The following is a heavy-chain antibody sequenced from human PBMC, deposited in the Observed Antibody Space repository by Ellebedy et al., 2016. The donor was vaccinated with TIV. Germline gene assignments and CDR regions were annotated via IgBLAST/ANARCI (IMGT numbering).Heavy chain of an antibody. Sequence: GGSLRLXCAASGFTFSSYWMHWVRQAPGKGLVWVSRINSDGSSTSYADSVKGRFTISRDNSKNTLYLQMNSLRAEDTAVYYCARDRPSGYSSGWYGNAFDIWGQGTMVTVSS. D-gene: IGHD6-19*01. CDR1: GFTFSSYW. J-gene: IGHJ3*02. CDR2: INSDGSST. V-gene: IGHV3-74*01. CDR3: ARDRPSGYSSGWYGNAFDI.